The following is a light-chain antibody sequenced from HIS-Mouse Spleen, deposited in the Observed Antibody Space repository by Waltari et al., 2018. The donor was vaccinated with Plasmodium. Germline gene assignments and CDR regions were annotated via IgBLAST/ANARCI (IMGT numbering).Light chain of an antibody. CDR2: GAS. Sequence: EIVMTQSPATLSVSPGERATLSCRASQSVSSNLAWSQQKPGQAPRLLIYGASTRATGIPARFSGSGSGTEFTLTISSLQSEDFAVYYCQQYNNWSFTFGPGTKVVIK. V-gene: IGKV3-15*01. CDR1: QSVSSN. J-gene: IGKJ3*01. CDR3: QQYNNWSFT.